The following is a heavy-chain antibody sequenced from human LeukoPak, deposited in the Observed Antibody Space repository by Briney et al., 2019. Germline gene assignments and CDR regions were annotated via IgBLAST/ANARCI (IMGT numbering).Heavy chain of an antibody. CDR2: ITWNSGST. Sequence: GGSLRLSCAASGFTFEDYAMHWVRQAPGKGLEWVSGITWNSGSTAYADSVKGRFTISRDSAKNSLYLQMNSLRPEDTALYYCAKPSSGYLIASGAFDIWGQGTMVTVSS. CDR1: GFTFEDYA. J-gene: IGHJ3*02. V-gene: IGHV3-9*01. D-gene: IGHD3-22*01. CDR3: AKPSSGYLIASGAFDI.